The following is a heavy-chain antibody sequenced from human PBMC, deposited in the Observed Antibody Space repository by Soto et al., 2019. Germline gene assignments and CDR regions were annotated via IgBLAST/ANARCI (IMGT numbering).Heavy chain of an antibody. CDR1: GFTFSSYS. D-gene: IGHD2-15*01. CDR2: ISSSSSTI. J-gene: IGHJ5*02. V-gene: IGHV3-48*01. Sequence: PGGSLRLSCAASGFTFSSYSMNWVRQAPGKGLEWVSYISSSSSTIYYADSVKGRFTISRDNAKNSLYLQMNSLRAEDTAVYYCARDRSGGINWFDPWGQGTLVTVSS. CDR3: ARDRSGGINWFDP.